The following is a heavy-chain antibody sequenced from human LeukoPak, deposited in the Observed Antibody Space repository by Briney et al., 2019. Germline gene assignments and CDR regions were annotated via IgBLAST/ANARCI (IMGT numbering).Heavy chain of an antibody. V-gene: IGHV1-69*01. D-gene: IGHD3-22*01. CDR3: ARALFSYDSSAYNAFDI. CDR2: IIPIFGTA. J-gene: IGHJ3*02. CDR1: GGTFSSYA. Sequence: ASVKVSCKASGGTFSSYAISWVRQAPGQGLEWMGGIIPIFGTANYAQKFQGRVTITADESTSTAYMELSRLRSDDTAVYYCARALFSYDSSAYNAFDIWGQGTMVTVSS.